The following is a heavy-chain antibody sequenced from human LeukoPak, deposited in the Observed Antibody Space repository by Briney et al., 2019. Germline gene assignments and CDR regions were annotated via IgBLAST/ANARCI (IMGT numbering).Heavy chain of an antibody. D-gene: IGHD3-10*01. Sequence: SETLSLTCTVSGGSISCSSYYWGWIRQPPGKGLEWIGSIYYSGSTYYNPSLKSRVTISVDTSKNQFSLKLSSVTAADTAVYYCARNILWFGELLSYWGQGTLVTVSS. CDR1: GGSISCSSYY. CDR3: ARNILWFGELLSY. CDR2: IYYSGST. J-gene: IGHJ4*02. V-gene: IGHV4-39*01.